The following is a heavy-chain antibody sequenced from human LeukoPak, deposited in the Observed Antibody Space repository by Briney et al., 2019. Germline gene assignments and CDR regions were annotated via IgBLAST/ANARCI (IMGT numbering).Heavy chain of an antibody. CDR1: GFTVSSNY. CDR3: ARVREAYFDY. V-gene: IGHV3-53*01. J-gene: IGHJ4*02. CDR2: IYSGGNT. D-gene: IGHD3-10*01. Sequence: PGGSLRLSCAASGFTVSSNYMSWVRQAPGKGLEWVSVIYSGGNTYYADSVKGRFTISRDNSKNTLYLQMHSLRADDTAVYYCARVREAYFDYWGQGTLVTVSS.